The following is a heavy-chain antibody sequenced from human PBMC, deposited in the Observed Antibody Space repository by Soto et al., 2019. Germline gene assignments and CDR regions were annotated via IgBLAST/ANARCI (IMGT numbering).Heavy chain of an antibody. CDR1: GCSISSYY. CDR2: IYYSGST. J-gene: IGHJ6*03. V-gene: IGHV4-59*08. CDR3: ARTSGFWSGYSYYYYYMDV. Sequence: PSETLSLTCTVSGCSISSYYWSWVRQPPGKGLEWIGYIYYSGSTKYNPSLKSRDNKSEETSKNPFSLKLSSVTAADTAVYYCARTSGFWSGYSYYYYYMDVWGKGTTVTVSS. D-gene: IGHD3-3*01.